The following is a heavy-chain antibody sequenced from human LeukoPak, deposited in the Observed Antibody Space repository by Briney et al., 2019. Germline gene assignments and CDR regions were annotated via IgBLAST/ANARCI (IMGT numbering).Heavy chain of an antibody. CDR2: ISYDGSNK. CDR1: GFTFSSYG. CDR3: AKIKRATDAFDI. D-gene: IGHD1-26*01. J-gene: IGHJ3*02. Sequence: GGSLRLSCAASGFTFSSYGMHWVRQAPGKGLEWVAVISYDGSNKYYGDSVKGRFTISRDNSTNTLSLQMHSLRAEDTAVYYCAKIKRATDAFDIWGQGTMVTVSS. V-gene: IGHV3-30*18.